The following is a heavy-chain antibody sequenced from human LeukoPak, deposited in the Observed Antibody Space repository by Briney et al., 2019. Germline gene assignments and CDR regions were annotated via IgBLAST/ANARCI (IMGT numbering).Heavy chain of an antibody. CDR1: GFTFSSYS. V-gene: IGHV3-48*01. Sequence: PGGSLRLSCAASGFTFSSYSMNWVRQAPGKGLEWVSYISSSSSAIYYADSVKGRFTISRDNAKNSLYLQMNSLRAEDTAVYYCARVLHKRNYVSGVYYGYWGQGTLVTVSS. J-gene: IGHJ4*02. CDR2: ISSSSSAI. D-gene: IGHD3-22*01. CDR3: ARVLHKRNYVSGVYYGY.